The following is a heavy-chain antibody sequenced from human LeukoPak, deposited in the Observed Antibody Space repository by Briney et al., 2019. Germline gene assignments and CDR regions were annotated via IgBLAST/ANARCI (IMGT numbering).Heavy chain of an antibody. D-gene: IGHD7-27*01. V-gene: IGHV3-21*05. CDR2: IRGCGSDL. Sequence: GRSLSLSCAASGFVFSEYSTNWVRQAPGKGLGWVGNIRGCGSDLGHGNYYADSVTGRFTISRDNAKTSLYLPMNSLRAEDTAFYYCSRDDNWGFDYWGQGALVTVSS. CDR3: SRDDNWGFDY. J-gene: IGHJ4*02. CDR1: GFVFSEYS.